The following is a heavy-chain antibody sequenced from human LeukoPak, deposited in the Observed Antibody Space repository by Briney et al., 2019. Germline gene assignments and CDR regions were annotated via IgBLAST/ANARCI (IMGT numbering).Heavy chain of an antibody. CDR2: IYHSGST. CDR3: ARGIVATITDY. CDR1: GGSISSVGYY. Sequence: SQTLSLTCTVSGGSISSVGYYWSWIRQPPGKGLEWIGYIYHSGSTYYNPFLKSRVTISVDRSKNQFSLKLSSVTAADTAVYYCARGIVATITDYWGQGTLVTVSS. J-gene: IGHJ4*02. V-gene: IGHV4-30-2*01. D-gene: IGHD5-12*01.